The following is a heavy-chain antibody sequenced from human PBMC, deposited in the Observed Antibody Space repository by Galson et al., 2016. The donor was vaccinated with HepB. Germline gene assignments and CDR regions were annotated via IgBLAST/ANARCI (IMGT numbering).Heavy chain of an antibody. Sequence: SVKVSCKASSDTLSNYGFSWVRQAPGQGLEWMGGVNTYTGYADYPQRFQDRVTMTTDTSTKTAYMELRSLRSDDTAVYYCASRGGYDAFDIWGQGTMITVSS. V-gene: IGHV1-18*01. D-gene: IGHD5-12*01. CDR1: SDTLSNYG. J-gene: IGHJ3*02. CDR2: VNTYTGYA. CDR3: ASRGGYDAFDI.